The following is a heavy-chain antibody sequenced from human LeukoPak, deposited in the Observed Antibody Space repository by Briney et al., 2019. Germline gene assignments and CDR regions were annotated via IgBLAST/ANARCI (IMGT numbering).Heavy chain of an antibody. Sequence: ASVKVSCKASGYTFTSYAMNWVRQAPGQGLEWMGWINTNTGNPTYAQGFTGRFVFSLDTSVSTAYLQISSLKAEDTAVYYCARLSDSSGYYYSFSDYWGQGTLVTVSS. CDR3: ARLSDSSGYYYSFSDY. J-gene: IGHJ4*02. CDR2: INTNTGNP. CDR1: GYTFTSYA. V-gene: IGHV7-4-1*02. D-gene: IGHD3-22*01.